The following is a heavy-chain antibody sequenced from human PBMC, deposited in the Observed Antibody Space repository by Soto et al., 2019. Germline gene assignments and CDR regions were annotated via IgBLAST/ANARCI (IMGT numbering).Heavy chain of an antibody. J-gene: IGHJ4*02. CDR3: ARDSSNTLLY. V-gene: IGHV3-21*01. D-gene: IGHD6-13*01. CDR2: ISGSSSYI. Sequence: EVQLVESGGGLVKPGGSLRLSCAASGFTFSSYSMNWVRQAPGKGLEWVSSISGSSSYIYYADSVKGRFTISRDNAKNSLYLQMNSLRAEDTAVYYCARDSSNTLLYWGQGTLVTVSS. CDR1: GFTFSSYS.